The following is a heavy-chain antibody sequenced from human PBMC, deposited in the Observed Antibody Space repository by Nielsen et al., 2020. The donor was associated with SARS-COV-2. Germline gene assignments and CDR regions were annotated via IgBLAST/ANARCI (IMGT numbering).Heavy chain of an antibody. D-gene: IGHD6-13*01. CDR2: ITMSGAYM. J-gene: IGHJ4*02. Sequence: GESLKISCAASGFRFTSYSMNWVRQAPGKGLEWVASITMSGAYMYCADSVRGRFTVSRDNAENSLYLQMNSLRVEDTAIYYCTKGAQLGDYWGQGTLVTVSS. CDR3: TKGAQLGDY. CDR1: GFRFTSYS. V-gene: IGHV3-21*01.